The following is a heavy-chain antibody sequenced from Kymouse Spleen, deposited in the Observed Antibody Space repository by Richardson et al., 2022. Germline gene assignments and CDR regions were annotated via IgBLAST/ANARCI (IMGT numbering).Heavy chain of an antibody. V-gene: IGHV4-39*01. Sequence: QLQLQESGPGLVKPSETLSLTCTVSGGSISSSSYYWGWIRQPPGKGLEWIGSIYYSGSTYYNPSLKSRVTISVDTSKNQFSLKLSSVTAADTAVYYCARQDTWNYGYYYYYGMDVWGQGTTVTVSS. CDR1: GGSISSSSYY. CDR2: IYYSGST. CDR3: ARQDTWNYGYYYYYGMDV. J-gene: IGHJ6*02. D-gene: IGHD1-7*01.